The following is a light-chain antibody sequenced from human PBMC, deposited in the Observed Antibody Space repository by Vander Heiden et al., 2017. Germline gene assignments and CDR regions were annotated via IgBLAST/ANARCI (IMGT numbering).Light chain of an antibody. V-gene: IGLV3-21*03. CDR3: QVWDSSSDHPVV. CDR2: DDS. J-gene: IGLJ2*01. CDR1: NNGSQS. Sequence: SYVLTQPPSVAVAPGKTARITCGGNNNGSQSGHWYQQKPGQAPVLVVYDDSDRPSGSPERFSGSNSGNTATLTSSRVEAGDEADYYCQVWDSSSDHPVVFGGGTKLTVL.